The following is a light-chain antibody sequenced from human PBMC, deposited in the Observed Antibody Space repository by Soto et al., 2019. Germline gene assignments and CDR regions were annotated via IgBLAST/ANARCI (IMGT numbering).Light chain of an antibody. J-gene: IGKJ2*01. CDR2: KAS. CDR1: QTIYSW. V-gene: IGKV1-5*03. CDR3: HQYNSYLRT. Sequence: DTQMTQSPSILSASVGDRVTITCRASQTIYSWLAWYQQKPGQAPRLLIHKASTVETGVPSRFSGSGYGSEFTLIISSLQPDDSATYYCHQYNSYLRTFGQGTKLEIK.